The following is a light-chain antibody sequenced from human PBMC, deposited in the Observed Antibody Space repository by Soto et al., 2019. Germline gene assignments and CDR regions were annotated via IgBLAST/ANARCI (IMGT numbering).Light chain of an antibody. V-gene: IGKV1-8*01. CDR3: QQYYTYPLT. Sequence: AIRMTQSPSSFSASTGDRVTITCRASQGISSYLAWFQQSPGKAPKLLIYAASTLQSGVPSRFSGSGSGTDFTLTISSLQSEDFATYYCQQYYTYPLTFGGGTKVEIK. J-gene: IGKJ4*01. CDR1: QGISSY. CDR2: AAS.